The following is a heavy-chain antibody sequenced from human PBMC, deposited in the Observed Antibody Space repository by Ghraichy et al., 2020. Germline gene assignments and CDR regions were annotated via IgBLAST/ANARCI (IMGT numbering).Heavy chain of an antibody. V-gene: IGHV4-34*01. CDR1: GGSFSGYY. D-gene: IGHD3-3*01. CDR3: ARRTLWGEETRFFGARVFDY. CDR2: INHSGST. Sequence: SETLSLTCAVYGGSFSGYYWSWIRQPPGKGLEWIGEINHSGSTNYNPSLKSRVTISVDTSKNQFSLKLSSVTAADTAVYYCARRTLWGEETRFFGARVFDYWGQGTLVTVSS. J-gene: IGHJ4*02.